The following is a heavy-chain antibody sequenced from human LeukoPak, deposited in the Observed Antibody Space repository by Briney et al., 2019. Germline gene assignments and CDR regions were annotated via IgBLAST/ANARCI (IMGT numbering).Heavy chain of an antibody. CDR1: GFTVSSNY. D-gene: IGHD3-16*01. CDR3: ARDMITFATREMRY. Sequence: GGSLRLSCAASGFTVSSNYMSWVRQAPGKGLEWVSVIYSGGSTYYADSVKGRFTISRDNSKNTLHLQMNSLRAEDTAVYYCARDMITFATREMRYWGQGTLVTVSS. V-gene: IGHV3-66*02. CDR2: IYSGGST. J-gene: IGHJ4*02.